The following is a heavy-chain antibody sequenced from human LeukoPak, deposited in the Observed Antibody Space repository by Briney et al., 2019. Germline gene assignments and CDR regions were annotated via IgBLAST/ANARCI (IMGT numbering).Heavy chain of an antibody. CDR2: IYPYDSEI. J-gene: IGHJ4*02. V-gene: IGHV5-51*01. CDR3: ARPNWARRYFDY. Sequence: GESLKISCKGSGYIFTSYSIAWVRQMPGKGLEWMGVIYPYDSEIRYSPSFQGQVTISADKPISTAYLQWSSLKASDTAMYYCARPNWARRYFDYWGQGTLVTVSS. CDR1: GYIFTSYS. D-gene: IGHD7-27*01.